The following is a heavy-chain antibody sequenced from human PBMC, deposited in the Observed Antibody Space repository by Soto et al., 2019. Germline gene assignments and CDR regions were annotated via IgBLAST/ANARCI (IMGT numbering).Heavy chain of an antibody. CDR3: AKDEITIFGVVIKPFDY. Sequence: EVQLLESGGGLVQPGGSLRLSCAASGFTFSSYAMSWVRQAPGKGLEWVSAISGSGGSTYYADSVKGRFTISRDNSKNTLYLQMNSLRAEDTAVYYCAKDEITIFGVVIKPFDYWGQETLVTVSS. CDR2: ISGSGGST. CDR1: GFTFSSYA. J-gene: IGHJ4*02. V-gene: IGHV3-23*01. D-gene: IGHD3-3*01.